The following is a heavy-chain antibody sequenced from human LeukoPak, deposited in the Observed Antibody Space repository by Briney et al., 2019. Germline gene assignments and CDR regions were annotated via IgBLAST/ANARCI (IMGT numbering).Heavy chain of an antibody. V-gene: IGHV3-43D*03. J-gene: IGHJ4*02. CDR3: ARATRGVASNFDY. D-gene: IGHD2-15*01. Sequence: GGSLRLSCAASGFIFEDYAIHWVRQAPGKGLEWVSLISWDGDNTYYADFVKGRFTISRDNAKNSVYLQMNRLRAEDTAVYYCARATRGVASNFDYWGQGTLVTVSS. CDR1: GFIFEDYA. CDR2: ISWDGDNT.